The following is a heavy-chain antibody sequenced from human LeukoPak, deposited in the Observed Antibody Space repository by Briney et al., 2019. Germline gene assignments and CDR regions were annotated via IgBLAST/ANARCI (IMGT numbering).Heavy chain of an antibody. V-gene: IGHV1-18*01. Sequence: ASVKVSCKTSGYTFTSHIISWVRQAPGQGLEWKGWISAYNGNTKYTQKLQGRVTMTTDTSTSTAFMELRSLRSDDTAVYYCARDRRLDYQLPADDWGQGTLVTVSS. CDR3: ARDRRLDYQLPADD. CDR1: GYTFTSHI. J-gene: IGHJ4*02. D-gene: IGHD2-2*01. CDR2: ISAYNGNT.